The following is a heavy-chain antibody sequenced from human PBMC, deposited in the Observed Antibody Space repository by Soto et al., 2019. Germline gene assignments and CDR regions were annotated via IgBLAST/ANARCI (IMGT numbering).Heavy chain of an antibody. CDR2: ISAYNGNT. V-gene: IGHV1-18*01. Sequence: GASVKVSCKASGYTFTSYGISWVRQAPGQGLEWMGWISAYNGNTNYAQKLQGRVTMTTDTSTSTAYMELRSLRSDDTAVYYCARSLCSGGSCYANFDYWGQGTLVTVSS. D-gene: IGHD2-15*01. CDR3: ARSLCSGGSCYANFDY. CDR1: GYTFTSYG. J-gene: IGHJ4*02.